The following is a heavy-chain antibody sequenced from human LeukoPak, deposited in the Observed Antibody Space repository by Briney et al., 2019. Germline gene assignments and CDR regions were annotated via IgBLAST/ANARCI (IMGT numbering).Heavy chain of an antibody. J-gene: IGHJ5*02. CDR2: INHSGST. Sequence: SETLSLTCAVYGGSFSGYYWSWIRQPPGKGLEWIGEINHSGSTNYNPSLKSRVTISVDTSKNQFSLKLSSVTAADTAVYYCARGSSGSYYNWFDPWGQGTLVTVSS. CDR3: ARGSSGSYYNWFDP. D-gene: IGHD1-26*01. V-gene: IGHV4-34*01. CDR1: GGSFSGYY.